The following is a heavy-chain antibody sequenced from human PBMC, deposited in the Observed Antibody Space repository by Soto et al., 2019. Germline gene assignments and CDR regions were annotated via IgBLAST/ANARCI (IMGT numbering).Heavy chain of an antibody. D-gene: IGHD3-9*01. J-gene: IGHJ4*02. CDR2: ISYDGRNK. CDR3: AKIPHLHYDVLTGSCSYDY. CDR1: GFSFSSYA. V-gene: IGHV3-30*18. Sequence: QVQLVESGGGVVRPGSSLRLSCAVSGFSFSSYAIHWVRQAPGKGLEWVAVISYDGRNKNYADSVKGRFTISRDNSKNTLFLQMNSLRAEDTAVYYCAKIPHLHYDVLTGSCSYDYWGQGTLVTVSS.